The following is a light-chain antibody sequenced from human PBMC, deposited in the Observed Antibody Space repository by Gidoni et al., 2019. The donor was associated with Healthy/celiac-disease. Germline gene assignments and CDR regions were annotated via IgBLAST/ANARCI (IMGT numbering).Light chain of an antibody. CDR2: DAS. CDR3: QQRSNWPG. Sequence: DIVLTQSPATLSLSPGERATLSCRASQSVSSYLAWYQQKPGQAPMLLIYDASNRATGIPARFSGSGSGTDCTLTISSLEPEDFAVYYCQQRSNWPGVGPXTKVDIK. J-gene: IGKJ3*01. CDR1: QSVSSY. V-gene: IGKV3-11*01.